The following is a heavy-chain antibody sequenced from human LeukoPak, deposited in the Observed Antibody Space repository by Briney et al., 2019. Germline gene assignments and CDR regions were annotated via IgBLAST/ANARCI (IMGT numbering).Heavy chain of an antibody. J-gene: IGHJ5*02. CDR3: ARGYGPRYCSSTSCYDGGWFDP. CDR2: INHSGST. V-gene: IGHV4-34*01. D-gene: IGHD2-2*01. CDR1: GGSFSGYY. Sequence: SEILSLTCAVYGGSFSGYYWSWIRQPPGKGLEWIGEINHSGSTNYNPSLKSRVTISVDTSKNQFSLKLSSVTAADTAVYYCARGYGPRYCSSTSCYDGGWFDPWGQGTLVTVSS.